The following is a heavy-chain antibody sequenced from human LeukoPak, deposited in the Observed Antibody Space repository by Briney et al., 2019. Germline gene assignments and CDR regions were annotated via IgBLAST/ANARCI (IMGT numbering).Heavy chain of an antibody. Sequence: GGSLRLSCAASGCTVSSNYMSWVRQAPGKGLEWVSVSYSGGSTYYADSVKGRFTISRDNSKNTLYLQMNSLRAEATAVYYCASCRIAAAAIDAFDIWGQGTMVTVSS. CDR3: ASCRIAAAAIDAFDI. J-gene: IGHJ3*02. CDR1: GCTVSSNY. CDR2: SYSGGST. D-gene: IGHD6-13*01. V-gene: IGHV3-53*01.